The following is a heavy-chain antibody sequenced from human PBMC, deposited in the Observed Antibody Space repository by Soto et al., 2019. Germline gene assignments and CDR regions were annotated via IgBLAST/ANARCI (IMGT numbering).Heavy chain of an antibody. CDR2: INHVGGT. J-gene: IGHJ5*02. CDR3: VRIRYQLPSSVLWLDP. D-gene: IGHD3-16*01. Sequence: SETLSLTCAVYGGFLSESYWTWIRQPPGKGLEWIGEINHVGGTNYNPSLKSRVTMSVDTSQNQFSLRLISVTAADTSMYFCVRIRYQLPSSVLWLDPWGQGTPVTVSS. CDR1: GGFLSESY. V-gene: IGHV4-34*01.